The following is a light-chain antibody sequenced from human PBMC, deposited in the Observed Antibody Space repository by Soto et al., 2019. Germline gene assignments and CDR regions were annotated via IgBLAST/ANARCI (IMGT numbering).Light chain of an antibody. J-gene: IGKJ1*01. CDR3: QQLTDWPPQWT. CDR1: QSVWTY. CDR2: DAS. Sequence: EIVLTQSPATLSLYPGERATLSCRASQSVWTYLAWYQQKPGQAPRLLIYDASSRATGIPARFSGSGSGTDFTLTISSLEPEDFAVYYCQQLTDWPPQWTFGQGTKVDIK. V-gene: IGKV3-11*01.